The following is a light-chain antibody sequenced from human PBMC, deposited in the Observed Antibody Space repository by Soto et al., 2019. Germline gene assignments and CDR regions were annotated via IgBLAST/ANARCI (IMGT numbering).Light chain of an antibody. CDR3: QQYYSTPLN. CDR1: QSVLYSSNNKNY. V-gene: IGKV4-1*01. CDR2: WAS. J-gene: IGKJ4*01. Sequence: DIVMIQSPDSLAVSLGERATINCKSSQSVLYSSNNKNYLAWYQQRPGQPPKLLIYWASTRESGVPDRFSGSGSGTDFTLTISSLQAEDVAVYYCQQYYSTPLNFGGGTKVEIK.